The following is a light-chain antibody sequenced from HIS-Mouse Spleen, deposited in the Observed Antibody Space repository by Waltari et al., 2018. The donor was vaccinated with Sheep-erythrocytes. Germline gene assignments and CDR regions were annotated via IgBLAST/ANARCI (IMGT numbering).Light chain of an antibody. J-gene: IGLJ3*02. CDR2: EGS. V-gene: IGLV2-23*01. CDR1: SSDGGSYNF. CDR3: CSYAGSSTPWV. Sequence: QSALTQPASVSGSPGQSITISCTGTSSDGGSYNFFSWYQQHPGKAPQPMIYEGSKRPSGVSNRFSGSKSGNTASLTISGLQAEDEADYYCCSYAGSSTPWVFGGGTKLTVL.